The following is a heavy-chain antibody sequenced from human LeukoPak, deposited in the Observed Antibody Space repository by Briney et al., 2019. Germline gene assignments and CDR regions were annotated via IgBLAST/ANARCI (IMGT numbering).Heavy chain of an antibody. J-gene: IGHJ5*02. CDR3: ARGYCSSPSCYTGFDWFAP. Sequence: AASVKVSCKASGYTFTSYGISWVRQAPGQGLEWMGWISAYNGNTNYAQKLQGKVTMTTDTSTSTAYMELRSLRSDDTAVYYCARGYCSSPSCYTGFDWFAPGGQGTRVTVSS. V-gene: IGHV1-18*01. CDR2: ISAYNGNT. CDR1: GYTFTSYG. D-gene: IGHD2-2*02.